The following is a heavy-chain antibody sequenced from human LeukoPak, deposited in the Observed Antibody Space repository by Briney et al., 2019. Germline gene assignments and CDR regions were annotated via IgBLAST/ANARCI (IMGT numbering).Heavy chain of an antibody. CDR2: MSPNSGDT. D-gene: IGHD7-27*01. V-gene: IGHV1-8*01. J-gene: IGHJ4*02. CDR3: VRTPPNWGFDY. Sequence: ASVKVSCKASGYTFTTHDINWVRQTTGQGLEWLGWMSPNSGDTGYAQKFQGRVTMTSDSSISTAYMELSSLRSEDTAIYYCVRTPPNWGFDYWGQGTLVTVSS. CDR1: GYTFTTHD.